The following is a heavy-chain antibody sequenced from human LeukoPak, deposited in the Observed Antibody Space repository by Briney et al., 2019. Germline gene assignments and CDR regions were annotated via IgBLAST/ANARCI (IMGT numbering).Heavy chain of an antibody. D-gene: IGHD3-3*01. Sequence: PGGSLRLSCAASGFTFSSYSMNWVRQAPGKGLEWVSSISSSSSYIYYADSVKGRFTISRDNAKNSLYLQMDSLRAEDTAVYYCTTGPVTIFGVVNDYWGQGTLVTVSS. J-gene: IGHJ4*02. V-gene: IGHV3-21*03. CDR3: TTGPVTIFGVVNDY. CDR2: ISSSSSYI. CDR1: GFTFSSYS.